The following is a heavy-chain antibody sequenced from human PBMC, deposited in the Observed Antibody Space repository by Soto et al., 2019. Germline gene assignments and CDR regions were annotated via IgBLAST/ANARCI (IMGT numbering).Heavy chain of an antibody. CDR1: GGTFSSYA. Sequence: SVKVSCKASGGTFSSYAISWVRRAPGQGLEWMGGIIPIFGTANYAQKFQGRVTITADESTSTAYMELSSLRSEDTAVYYCARDRCSGGSCYRYYFDYWGQGTLVTVSS. V-gene: IGHV1-69*13. CDR3: ARDRCSGGSCYRYYFDY. J-gene: IGHJ4*02. D-gene: IGHD2-15*01. CDR2: IIPIFGTA.